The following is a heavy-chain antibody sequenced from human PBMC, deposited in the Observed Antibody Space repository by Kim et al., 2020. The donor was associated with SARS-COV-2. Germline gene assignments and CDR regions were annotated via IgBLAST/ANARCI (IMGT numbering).Heavy chain of an antibody. CDR1: GYTFTSYG. Sequence: ASVKVSCKASGYTFTSYGISWVRQAPGQGLEWMGWISAYNGNTNYAQKLQGRVTMTTDTSTSTAYMELRSLRSDDTAVYYCARVPYYDFWSGYSGSMDYWGQGTLVTVSS. J-gene: IGHJ4*02. V-gene: IGHV1-18*01. CDR2: ISAYNGNT. CDR3: ARVPYYDFWSGYSGSMDY. D-gene: IGHD3-3*01.